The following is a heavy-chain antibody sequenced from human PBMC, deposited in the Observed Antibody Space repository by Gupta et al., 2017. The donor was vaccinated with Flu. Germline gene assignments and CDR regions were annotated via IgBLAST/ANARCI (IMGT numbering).Heavy chain of an antibody. V-gene: IGHV1-69*06. Sequence: AINWVRQAPGQGLEWMGGILPIFGTTTYAQKFQGRFTITADKSTSTASMELSSLISEDTAVYYCARYYYDSRGYYFGGFDYWGQGSLVTVSS. J-gene: IGHJ4*02. D-gene: IGHD3-22*01. CDR2: ILPIFGTT. CDR1: A. CDR3: ARYYYDSRGYYFGGFDY.